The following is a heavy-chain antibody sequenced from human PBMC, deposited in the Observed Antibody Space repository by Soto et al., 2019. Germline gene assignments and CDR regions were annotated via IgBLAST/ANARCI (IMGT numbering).Heavy chain of an antibody. CDR3: ARGSGYYY. Sequence: PSETLSLTCAVYVESFTGFYWTWIRQPPGKGLEWIGDINHSGGINYNPSLKSRVTISVDTSKNQFSLKLNSVTAADTAVYYCARGSGYYYWGQGTLVTVSS. D-gene: IGHD3-22*01. CDR1: VESFTGFY. CDR2: INHSGGI. V-gene: IGHV4-34*01. J-gene: IGHJ4*02.